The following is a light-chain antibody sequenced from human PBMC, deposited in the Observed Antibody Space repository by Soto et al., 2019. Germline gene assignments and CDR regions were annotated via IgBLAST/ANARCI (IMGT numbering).Light chain of an antibody. CDR1: QSVSSSY. Sequence: EIVLTQSPGTLSLSPGERATLSCRASQSVSSSYLAWHQQKPGQAPRLLIYGASSRATGIPDRFSGSGSGTGFTLTISRLEPEDFAVYYCQQYGSSPPRFTFGPGTKVDVK. CDR2: GAS. J-gene: IGKJ3*01. CDR3: QQYGSSPPRFT. V-gene: IGKV3-20*01.